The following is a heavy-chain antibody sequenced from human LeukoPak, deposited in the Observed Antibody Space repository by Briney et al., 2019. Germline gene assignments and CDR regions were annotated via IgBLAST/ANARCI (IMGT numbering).Heavy chain of an antibody. V-gene: IGHV3-66*02. CDR1: GFTGSNNY. J-gene: IGHJ4*02. CDR3: ASYAGRAAYFEY. CDR2: IYSRGTT. D-gene: IGHD3-16*01. Sequence: GGSLRLSCAASGFTGSNNYMSWVRQAPGKGLEWVSVIYSRGTTYYADSVRGRFTISRDNSKNTMHLQMKSLSPENPAVNTGASYAGRAAYFEYWGQGTLVTVSS.